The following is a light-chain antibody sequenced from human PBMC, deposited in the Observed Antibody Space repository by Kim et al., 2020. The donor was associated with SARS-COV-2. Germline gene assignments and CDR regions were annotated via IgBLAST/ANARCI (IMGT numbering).Light chain of an antibody. CDR3: QQYNSYSYT. V-gene: IGKV1-5*03. CDR1: QSISSW. Sequence: DIQMTQSPSTLSASVGDRVTITCRASQSISSWLAWYQQKPGKAPKLLIYKASSLESGVPSRFSGSGSGTEFTLTISSLQPDDFATYYCQQYNSYSYTVGQVTKLEI. J-gene: IGKJ2*01. CDR2: KAS.